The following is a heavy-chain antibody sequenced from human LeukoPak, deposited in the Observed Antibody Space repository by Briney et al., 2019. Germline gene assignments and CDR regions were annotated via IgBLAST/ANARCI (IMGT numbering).Heavy chain of an antibody. CDR1: EFTFSSYA. V-gene: IGHV3-23*01. D-gene: IGHD6-13*01. J-gene: IGHJ4*02. CDR3: ARGVRQQLVPGDFDY. CDR2: ISGSGGST. Sequence: GGSLRLSCAASEFTFSSYAMSWVRQAPGKGLEWVSAISGSGGSTYYADSVKGRFTISRDNAKNSLYLQMNSLRAEDTAVYYCARGVRQQLVPGDFDYWGQGTLVTVSS.